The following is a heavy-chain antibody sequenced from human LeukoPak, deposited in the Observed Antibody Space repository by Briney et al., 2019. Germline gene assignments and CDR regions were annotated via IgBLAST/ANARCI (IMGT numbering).Heavy chain of an antibody. Sequence: GASVKVSCKVSGYTLTELSMHWVRQAPGKGLEWMGGFDPEDGETIYAQKFQGRVTMTEDTSTDTAYMELSSLRSEDTAVYYCARSGSGSYYNLIHDWGQGTLVTVSS. D-gene: IGHD3-10*01. CDR1: GYTLTELS. V-gene: IGHV1-24*01. J-gene: IGHJ4*02. CDR2: FDPEDGET. CDR3: ARSGSGSYYNLIHD.